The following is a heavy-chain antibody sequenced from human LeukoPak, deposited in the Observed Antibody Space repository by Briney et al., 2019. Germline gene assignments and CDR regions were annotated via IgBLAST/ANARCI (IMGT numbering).Heavy chain of an antibody. CDR2: IYYSGTT. V-gene: IGHV4-39*01. CDR1: GGSISSYY. J-gene: IGHJ4*02. D-gene: IGHD3-22*01. CDR3: ARAARPDYYDSPFDY. Sequence: SETLSLTCTVSGGSISSYYWGWIRQSPGKGLEWIGTIYYSGTTYDNPSLKSRVTISVDTSKNQFSLRLSSVTAADTAVYYCARAARPDYYDSPFDYWGQGTLVTVSS.